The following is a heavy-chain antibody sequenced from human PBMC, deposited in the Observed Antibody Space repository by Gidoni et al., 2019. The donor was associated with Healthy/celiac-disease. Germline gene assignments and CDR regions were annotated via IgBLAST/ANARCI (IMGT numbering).Heavy chain of an antibody. J-gene: IGHJ2*01. CDR1: RGSFSAYY. CDR2: INHSGST. CDR3: ARRGVTIFGVVHGRNWYFDL. Sequence: QEQLQQWGAGPLKPPQTLSLTCAADRGSFSAYYWRWIRQPPGKGLEWIGEINHSGSTNYNPSLKSRVTISVDTSKNQFSLKLSSVTAADTAVYYCARRGVTIFGVVHGRNWYFDLWGRGTLVTVSS. D-gene: IGHD3-3*01. V-gene: IGHV4-34*01.